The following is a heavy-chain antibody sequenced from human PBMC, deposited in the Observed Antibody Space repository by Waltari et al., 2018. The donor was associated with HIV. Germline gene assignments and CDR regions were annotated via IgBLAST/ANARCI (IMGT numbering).Heavy chain of an antibody. CDR1: GFHFSNYA. CDR2: IYGTVIT. J-gene: IGHJ4*02. V-gene: IGHV3-23*01. D-gene: IGHD5-12*01. Sequence: EVQLLESGGGLVQQGGSLRLPCQTFGFHFSNYAVIWVRQAPARGLDCVSGIYGTVITKYAASVRCRFAISRDNSKNTLYLQMESLRAEDTAVYYCAKSYGYNFRSTYFDNWGQGTLLTVSS. CDR3: AKSYGYNFRSTYFDN.